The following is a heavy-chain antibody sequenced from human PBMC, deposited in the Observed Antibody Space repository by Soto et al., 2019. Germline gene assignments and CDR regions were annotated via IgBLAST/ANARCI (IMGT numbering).Heavy chain of an antibody. V-gene: IGHV5-51*01. CDR2: IYPGDSDT. J-gene: IGHJ4*02. CDR1: GYTFTNYW. D-gene: IGHD3-16*01. Sequence: PGESLKISCKGSGYTFTNYWIGWVRQMPGKGLEWMGIIYPGDSDTKYNPSFQGQVTISADKSITTTYLQWSSLKASDTAIYYCAHSPWGAAPDYWGQGTPVTVSS. CDR3: AHSPWGAAPDY.